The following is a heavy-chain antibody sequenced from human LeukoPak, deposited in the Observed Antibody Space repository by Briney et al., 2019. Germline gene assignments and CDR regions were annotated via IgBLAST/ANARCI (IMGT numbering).Heavy chain of an antibody. V-gene: IGHV1-69*13. D-gene: IGHD3-16*01. Sequence: GASVKVSRKASGGTFSSYAISWVRQAPGQGLEWMGGIIPIFGTANYAQKFQGRVTITADESTSTAYMELSSLRSEDTAVYYCARGEAPGTVFGGMAVWGQGTAVTVSS. CDR2: IIPIFGTA. CDR3: ARGEAPGTVFGGMAV. J-gene: IGHJ6*02. CDR1: GGTFSSYA.